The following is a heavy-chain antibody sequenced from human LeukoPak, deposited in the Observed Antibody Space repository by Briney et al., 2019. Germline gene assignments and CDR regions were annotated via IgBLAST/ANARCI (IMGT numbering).Heavy chain of an antibody. CDR3: ARAPRGYCSGGSCGRRFDP. Sequence: SETLSLTCAVYGGSFSGYYWSWIRQPPGKGLEWIGEINRSGSTNYNPSLKSRVTISVDTSKNQFSLKLSSVTAADTAVYYCARAPRGYCSGGSCGRRFDPWGQGTLVTVSS. D-gene: IGHD2-15*01. CDR2: INRSGST. CDR1: GGSFSGYY. J-gene: IGHJ5*02. V-gene: IGHV4-34*01.